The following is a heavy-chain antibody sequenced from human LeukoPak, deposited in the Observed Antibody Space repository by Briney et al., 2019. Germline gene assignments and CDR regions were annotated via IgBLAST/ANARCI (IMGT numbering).Heavy chain of an antibody. D-gene: IGHD6-19*01. CDR3: VRDMGVAVAGEFDY. CDR2: IGGSHSAI. V-gene: IGHV3-48*01. J-gene: IGHJ4*02. CDR1: GFTFNNYA. Sequence: GGSLRLSCAASGFTFNNYAMNWVRQAPGKGLEWVSYIGGSHSAIYYADSVKGRFTISRDNAKNSLFLQMNSLRVDDTAVYYCVRDMGVAVAGEFDYWGQGTLVTVSS.